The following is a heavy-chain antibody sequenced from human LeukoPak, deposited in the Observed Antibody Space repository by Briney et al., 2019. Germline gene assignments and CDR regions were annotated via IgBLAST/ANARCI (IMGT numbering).Heavy chain of an antibody. V-gene: IGHV3-48*01. Sequence: GGSLRLSCAASGFNFIDYSMNWVRQAPGKGLEWISYIGISSGNRKYADSVKGRFTISRDKARNSLYLQMNSLRVEDTAVYYCARDHRYAFDNWGNGTLVTVSS. D-gene: IGHD5-12*01. CDR1: GFNFIDYS. CDR2: IGISSGNR. J-gene: IGHJ4*01. CDR3: ARDHRYAFDN.